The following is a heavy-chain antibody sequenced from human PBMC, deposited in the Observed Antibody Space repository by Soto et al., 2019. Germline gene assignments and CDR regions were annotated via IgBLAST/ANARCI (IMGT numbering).Heavy chain of an antibody. V-gene: IGHV3-53*01. CDR2: IYSGGST. CDR3: ARTVVVVTATPGAFDI. Sequence: EVQLVESGGGLIQPGGSLRLSCAASGFIVSSNSMSWVRQAPGKGLEWVSVIYSGGSTYYSDSVKGRFTISRDNSKNTLYLQMNSLRAEDTAVYYCARTVVVVTATPGAFDIWGQGTMVTVSS. D-gene: IGHD2-15*01. CDR1: GFIVSSNS. J-gene: IGHJ3*02.